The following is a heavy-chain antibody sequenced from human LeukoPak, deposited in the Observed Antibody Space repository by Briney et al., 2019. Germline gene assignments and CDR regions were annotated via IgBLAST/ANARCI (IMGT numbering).Heavy chain of an antibody. Sequence: SVKVSCKASGGTFSSYAISWVRQAPGQGLEWMGRIIPIFGTANYAQKFQGRVTITTDESTSTAYMDLSSLRSEDTAVYYCARVGVGATSPFGYWGQGTLVTVSS. V-gene: IGHV1-69*05. CDR2: IIPIFGTA. CDR1: GGTFSSYA. D-gene: IGHD1-26*01. J-gene: IGHJ4*02. CDR3: ARVGVGATSPFGY.